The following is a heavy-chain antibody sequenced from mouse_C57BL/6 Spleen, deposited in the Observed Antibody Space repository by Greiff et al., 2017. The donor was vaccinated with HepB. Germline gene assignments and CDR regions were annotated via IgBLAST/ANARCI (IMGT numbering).Heavy chain of an antibody. CDR2: ISSGSSTI. Sequence: EVKLVESGGGLVKPGGSLKLSCAASGFTFSDYGMHWVRQAPEKGLEWVAYISSGSSTIYYADTVKGRFTISRDNAKNTLFLQMTSLRSEDTAMYYCARSLYDYDGYYYAMDYWGQGTSVTVSS. CDR1: GFTFSDYG. D-gene: IGHD2-4*01. J-gene: IGHJ4*01. CDR3: ARSLYDYDGYYYAMDY. V-gene: IGHV5-17*01.